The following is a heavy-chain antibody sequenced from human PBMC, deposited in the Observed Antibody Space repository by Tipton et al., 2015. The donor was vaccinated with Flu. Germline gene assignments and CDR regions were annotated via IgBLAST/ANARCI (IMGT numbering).Heavy chain of an antibody. D-gene: IGHD2-2*01. V-gene: IGHV1-18*01. J-gene: IGHJ4*02. CDR3: ARDMPQGIVVIPPAKRFDH. CDR2: ISPYTDNT. Sequence: QLVQSGAEVKKPGASVKVSCKTSGYTFTSYGVSWVRQAPGQGLEWMGWISPYTDNTIYAQKFQGRVTMTIDTSTSTAYMEVRSLRFDDTAVYYCARDMPQGIVVIPPAKRFDHWGQGTLVTVSS. CDR1: GYTFTSYG.